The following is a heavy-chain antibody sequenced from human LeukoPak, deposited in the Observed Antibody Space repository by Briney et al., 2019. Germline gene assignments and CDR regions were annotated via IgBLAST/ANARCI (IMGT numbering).Heavy chain of an antibody. CDR1: GYTFTGYY. CDR3: ATRPGYSSSWYGFEFDY. V-gene: IGHV1-2*06. J-gene: IGHJ4*02. Sequence: ASVKVSCKASGYTFTGYYMHWVRQAPGQGLEWMGRINPNSGGTNYAQKFQGRVTMTRDTSISTAYMELSRLRSEDTAVYYCATRPGYSSSWYGFEFDYWGQGTLVTVSS. CDR2: INPNSGGT. D-gene: IGHD6-13*01.